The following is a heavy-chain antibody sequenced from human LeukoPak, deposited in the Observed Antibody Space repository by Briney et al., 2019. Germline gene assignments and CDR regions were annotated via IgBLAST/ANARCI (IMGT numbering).Heavy chain of an antibody. J-gene: IGHJ5*02. D-gene: IGHD3-16*02. CDR1: GFTLSSQS. CDR3: ARDLVMASANYDYIWGSYRPA. V-gene: IGHV3-21*01. CDR2: ISSSSSYR. Sequence: AGTLRLSCAASGFTLSSQSMNWVRQAPGKGLEWVSSISSSSSYRYYANSVKGRFTISRDNAKNSLYLQMNSLRAEDTAVYYCARDLVMASANYDYIWGSYRPAWGQGTLVTVSS.